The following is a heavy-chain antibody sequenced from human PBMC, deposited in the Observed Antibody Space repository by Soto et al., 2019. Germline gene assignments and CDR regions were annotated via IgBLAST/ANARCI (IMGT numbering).Heavy chain of an antibody. Sequence: EVQLLESGGGLVQPGGSLRLSCAAYGFTFRTYAMSWVRQAPGKGLEWVAVIVGDASSIDYADSVKGRFTISRDNSKNILYLQMTSLRVEDTATYFCAKDLRPDGRYDLDYWGQGTLVTVSA. V-gene: IGHV3-23*01. CDR3: AKDLRPDGRYDLDY. D-gene: IGHD2-15*01. CDR2: IVGDASSI. CDR1: GFTFRTYA. J-gene: IGHJ4*02.